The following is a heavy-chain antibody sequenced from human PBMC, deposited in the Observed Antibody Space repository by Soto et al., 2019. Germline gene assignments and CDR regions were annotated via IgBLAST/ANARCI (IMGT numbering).Heavy chain of an antibody. CDR3: ARDLPDIVVVPAALPYGMDV. CDR1: GGTFSSYT. J-gene: IGHJ6*02. CDR2: IIPILGIA. V-gene: IGHV1-69*08. D-gene: IGHD2-2*02. Sequence: QVQLVQSGAEVKKPGSSVKVSCKASGGTFSSYTISWVRQAPGQGLEWMGRIIPILGIANYAQKFQGGVTITADKSTSTAYMELSSLRSEDTAVYYCARDLPDIVVVPAALPYGMDVWGQGTTVTVSS.